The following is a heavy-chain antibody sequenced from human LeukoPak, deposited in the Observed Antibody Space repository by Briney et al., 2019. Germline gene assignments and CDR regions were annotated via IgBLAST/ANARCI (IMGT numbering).Heavy chain of an antibody. Sequence: SETLSLTCTVSGGSINSYYWSWIRQPAGKGLEWIGRIYSSGSTNYNPSLKSRVIMSVDTSKNQFSLKLSSMTAADTAVYYCARGGSSWNNWCDPWGQGTLVTVSS. D-gene: IGHD6-13*01. CDR1: GGSINSYY. J-gene: IGHJ5*02. V-gene: IGHV4-4*07. CDR3: ARGGSSWNNWCDP. CDR2: IYSSGST.